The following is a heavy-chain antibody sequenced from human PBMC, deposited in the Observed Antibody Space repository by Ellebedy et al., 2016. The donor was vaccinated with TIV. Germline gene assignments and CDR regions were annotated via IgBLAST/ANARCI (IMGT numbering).Heavy chain of an antibody. Sequence: GESLKISCAASGFTFSSYSMNWVRQAPGKGLEWVSSISSSSSYIYYADSVKGRFTISRDNAKNSLYLQMNSLRAEDTAVYYCARDWCSSTSCYFDYWGQGTLVTVSS. CDR1: GFTFSSYS. V-gene: IGHV3-21*01. J-gene: IGHJ4*02. D-gene: IGHD2-2*01. CDR2: ISSSSSYI. CDR3: ARDWCSSTSCYFDY.